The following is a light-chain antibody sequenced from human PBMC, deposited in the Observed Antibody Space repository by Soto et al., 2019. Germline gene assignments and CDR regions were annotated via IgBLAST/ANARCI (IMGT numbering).Light chain of an antibody. CDR3: QQYAGSPGT. J-gene: IGKJ1*01. CDR1: QIITTS. CDR2: DAS. Sequence: DIKTTQSPSSLSASVGDRGTITLLASQIITTSLNWYQQKPGKAPKLLIYDASSLESGVPSRFSGSGSGTDFTLTISRLEPEDFAVYYCQQYAGSPGTFGQGTKVDIK. V-gene: IGKV1-39*01.